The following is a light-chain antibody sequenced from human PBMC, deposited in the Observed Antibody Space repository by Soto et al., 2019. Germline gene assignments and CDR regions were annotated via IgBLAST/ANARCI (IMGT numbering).Light chain of an antibody. V-gene: IGKV1-39*01. Sequence: DIQMTQSPSSLSASVGDRVTITCRASQTISIFLNWYQHKPGKPPTLLIYTASSLQSGVPSSFSGSGSGTDFTLTISSLQPEDFATYYCQQSYKTPLTFGGGTKVDIK. CDR2: TAS. J-gene: IGKJ4*01. CDR3: QQSYKTPLT. CDR1: QTISIF.